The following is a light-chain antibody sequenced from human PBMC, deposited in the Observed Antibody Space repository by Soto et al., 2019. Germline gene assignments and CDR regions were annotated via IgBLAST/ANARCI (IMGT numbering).Light chain of an antibody. CDR2: DVS. J-gene: IGLJ1*01. Sequence: QXALTQPTYVSGYPGQSVAISCTGSGSEVGTYNRVSWYQQPPGTAPKLMIYDVSDRPSGVPDRFSGSKSGNTASLTISGRQAEDEADYYCNSYTSSSTYGFGTGTKVTVL. CDR1: GSEVGTYNR. V-gene: IGLV2-18*02. CDR3: NSYTSSSTYG.